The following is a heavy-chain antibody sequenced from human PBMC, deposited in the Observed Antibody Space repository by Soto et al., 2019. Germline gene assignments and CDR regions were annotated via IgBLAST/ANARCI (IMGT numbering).Heavy chain of an antibody. CDR2: IYPGDSDT. J-gene: IGHJ6*02. D-gene: IGHD3-9*01. V-gene: IGHV5-51*01. CDR3: ARPGDILTGYYKGYYYYGMDV. CDR1: GYSFTSYW. Sequence: PGESLKSSXKGSGYSFTSYWIGWVRQMPGKGLEWMGIIYPGDSDTRYSPSFQGQVTISADKSISTAYLQWSSLKASDTAMYYCARPGDILTGYYKGYYYYGMDVWGQGTTVTVSS.